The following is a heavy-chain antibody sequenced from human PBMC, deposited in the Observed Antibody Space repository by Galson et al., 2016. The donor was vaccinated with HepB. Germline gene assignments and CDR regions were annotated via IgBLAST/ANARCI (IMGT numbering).Heavy chain of an antibody. D-gene: IGHD6-19*01. CDR1: GFTFNSYT. J-gene: IGHJ3*02. Sequence: LRLSCAVSGFTFNSYTMNWVRHAPGKGLEWVSSIRAGGGSSHYADSVKGRFTTSRDNSKNMLSLEMNSLRAEDTAVYYCARISLGGYTSGWRGSFDIWGQGTMVTVSS. CDR3: ARISLGGYTSGWRGSFDI. CDR2: IRAGGGSS. V-gene: IGHV3-23*01.